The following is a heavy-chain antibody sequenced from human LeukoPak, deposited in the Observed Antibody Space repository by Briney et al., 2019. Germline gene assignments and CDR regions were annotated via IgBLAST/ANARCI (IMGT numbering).Heavy chain of an antibody. Sequence: SETLSLTCAVYGGSFSGYYWSWIRQPPGKGLEWIGEINHSGSTNYNPSLKSRVTISVDTSKNQFSLKLSSVTAADTAVYYCARGRKDMGATEVDYWGQGTLVTVSS. CDR1: GGSFSGYY. V-gene: IGHV4-34*01. J-gene: IGHJ4*02. D-gene: IGHD1-26*01. CDR3: ARGRKDMGATEVDY. CDR2: INHSGST.